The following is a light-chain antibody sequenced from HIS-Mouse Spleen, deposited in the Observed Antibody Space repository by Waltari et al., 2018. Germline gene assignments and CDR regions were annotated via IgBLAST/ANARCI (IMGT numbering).Light chain of an antibody. V-gene: IGLV3-10*01. J-gene: IGLJ2*01. CDR2: EDS. CDR3: YSTDSSGNHRV. CDR1: ALPNKY. Sequence: SYELTQPPSVSVSPGQTARITCSGDALPNKYAYWYQQKSGQAPVLVNDEDSKRPSGIPERFSGSSSGTMATLTISGAQVEDEADYYCYSTDSSGNHRVFGGGTKLTVL.